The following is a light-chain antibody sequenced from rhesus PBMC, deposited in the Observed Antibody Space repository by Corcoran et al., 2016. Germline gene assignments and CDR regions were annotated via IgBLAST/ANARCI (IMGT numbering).Light chain of an antibody. CDR3: QVWASSSYHYI. V-gene: IGLV3-36*02. CDR1: NIGSEA. Sequence: SYELTQPRSVSVSQGQTARITCGGDNIGSEAVHWYQQKPAQAPVLVIYDDSDRPSGIPDRFSGSKSGNTATLTISGVEAGDEADYYCQVWASSSYHYIFGAGTRLTVL. CDR2: DDS. J-gene: IGLJ1*01.